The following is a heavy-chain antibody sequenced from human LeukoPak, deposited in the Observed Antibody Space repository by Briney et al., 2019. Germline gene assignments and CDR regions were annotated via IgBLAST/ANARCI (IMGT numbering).Heavy chain of an antibody. Sequence: ASVKVSCKASGYTFTSYGISWVRQAPGQGLEWMGWISAYNGNTNYAQKLQGRVTMTTDTSTSTAYMELRSLRSDDTAVYYCARDAIMVRGVTNDAFDIWGQGTMVTVSS. D-gene: IGHD3-10*01. V-gene: IGHV1-18*01. CDR1: GYTFTSYG. CDR3: ARDAIMVRGVTNDAFDI. J-gene: IGHJ3*02. CDR2: ISAYNGNT.